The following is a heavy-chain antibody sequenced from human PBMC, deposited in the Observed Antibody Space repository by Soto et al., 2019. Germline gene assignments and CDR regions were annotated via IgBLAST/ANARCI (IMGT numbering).Heavy chain of an antibody. CDR2: IYSGGST. J-gene: IGHJ4*02. D-gene: IGHD1-20*01. CDR1: GVSVSSNY. V-gene: IGHV3-53*01. CDR3: ASSYTWRIFDY. Sequence: GSLRLSCGVSGVSVSSNYITWVRQAPGKGLEWVSTIYSGGSTYYAESVRGRFTISRDNSKNTLYLQMNILRAEDTAVYYCASSYTWRIFDYCGQGTLVTVSS.